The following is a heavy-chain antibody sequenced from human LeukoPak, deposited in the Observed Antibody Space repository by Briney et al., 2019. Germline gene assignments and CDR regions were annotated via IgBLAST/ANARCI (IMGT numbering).Heavy chain of an antibody. Sequence: SETLSLTCTVSGDSISTYYWSWIRQTAGKGLEWIGRFSLSGSTNYNPSLKSRVSMSGDTSKNQFSLKLTSVTAADTAVYYCARGLTGGPLDYWGQGTLVTVSS. CDR2: FSLSGST. D-gene: IGHD1-26*01. J-gene: IGHJ4*02. CDR1: GDSISTYY. V-gene: IGHV4-4*07. CDR3: ARGLTGGPLDY.